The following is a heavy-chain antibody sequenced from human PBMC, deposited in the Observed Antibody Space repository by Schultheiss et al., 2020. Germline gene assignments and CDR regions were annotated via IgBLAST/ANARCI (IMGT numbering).Heavy chain of an antibody. J-gene: IGHJ4*02. Sequence: GESLKISCAASGFTFSSYGMHWVRQAPGKGLEWVAVIPYDGSNKYYADSVKGRFTISRDNSKNTLYLQMNSLRVDDTAVYYCAREDNTRFDYWGQGTLVTVSS. CDR3: AREDNTRFDY. V-gene: IGHV3-30*03. CDR2: IPYDGSNK. CDR1: GFTFSSYG. D-gene: IGHD1-1*01.